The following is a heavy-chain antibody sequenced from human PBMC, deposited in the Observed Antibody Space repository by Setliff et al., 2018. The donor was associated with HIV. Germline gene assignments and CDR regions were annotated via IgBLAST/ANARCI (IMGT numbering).Heavy chain of an antibody. J-gene: IGHJ4*02. CDR2: ISPTGTGT. CDR3: AKVDNGHCLSNSCRDFDY. V-gene: IGHV3-23*01. D-gene: IGHD2-2*03. Sequence: GVLKISCAASGITFSGYSMSWVRQAPGKGLEWVSAISPTGTGTYYADSVRGRFTISRDNSKNTLYLQMNSLRPEDTAVYYCAKVDNGHCLSNSCRDFDYWGQGTLVTVSS. CDR1: GITFSGYS.